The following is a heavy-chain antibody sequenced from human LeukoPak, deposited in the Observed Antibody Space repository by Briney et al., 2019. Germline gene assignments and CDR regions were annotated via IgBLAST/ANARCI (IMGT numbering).Heavy chain of an antibody. CDR3: ARAPSEIGGYYPEYFRH. J-gene: IGHJ1*01. Sequence: QTGGSLRLSCAASGLTFSSYWMHWVRQAPGKGLVWVSRIKSDGSTNYADSVKGRFTISRDNAKNTLSLQMNSLRAEDTGVYYCARAPSEIGGYYPEYFRHWGQGTLVTVSS. V-gene: IGHV3-74*01. CDR2: IKSDGST. CDR1: GLTFSSYW. D-gene: IGHD3-22*01.